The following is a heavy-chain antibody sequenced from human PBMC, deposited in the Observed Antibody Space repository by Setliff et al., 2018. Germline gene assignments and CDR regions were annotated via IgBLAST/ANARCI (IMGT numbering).Heavy chain of an antibody. Sequence: SETLSLTCAASGGSFTYYYWTWIRQPPGKGLEWIGEINHLGTTNYNPSLKNRVSMSIDKSNNQFSLKMTSMTAADTAVYYCAKGGGRYHSDSWGQGILVTVSS. V-gene: IGHV4-34*01. CDR1: GGSFTYYY. CDR2: INHLGTT. D-gene: IGHD1-1*01. J-gene: IGHJ4*02. CDR3: AKGGGRYHSDS.